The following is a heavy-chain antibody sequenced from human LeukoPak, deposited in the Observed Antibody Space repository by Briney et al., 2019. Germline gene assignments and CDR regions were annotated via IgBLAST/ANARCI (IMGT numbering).Heavy chain of an antibody. V-gene: IGHV3-9*01. CDR1: GFTFDDYA. J-gene: IGHJ4*02. CDR3: AKAQGNAFFDY. Sequence: GGSLRLSCAASGFTFDDYAMHWVRQAPGKGLEWVSGITWNTGSITYADSVRGRFTISRDNAKNSLYLQMNSLRGEDTAFYYCAKAQGNAFFDYWGQGTLVTVSS. D-gene: IGHD3-16*01. CDR2: ITWNTGSI.